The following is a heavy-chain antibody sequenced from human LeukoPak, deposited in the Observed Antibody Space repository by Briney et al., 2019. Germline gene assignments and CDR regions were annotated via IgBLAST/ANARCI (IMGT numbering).Heavy chain of an antibody. Sequence: GESLKISCKGSGYSFTSYWIGWVRQTPGKGLEWMGIIYPGDSDTRYSPSFQGQVTISADKSISTAYLQWSSLKASDAAMYYCVRGGDVVVVAANDAFDIWGQGTMVTVSS. CDR1: GYSFTSYW. CDR3: VRGGDVVVVAANDAFDI. J-gene: IGHJ3*02. D-gene: IGHD2-15*01. V-gene: IGHV5-51*01. CDR2: IYPGDSDT.